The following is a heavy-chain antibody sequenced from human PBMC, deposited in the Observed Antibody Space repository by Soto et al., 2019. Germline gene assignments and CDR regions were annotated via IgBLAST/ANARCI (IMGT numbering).Heavy chain of an antibody. CDR1: GFTFSSYG. Sequence: QVQLVESGGGVVQPGRSLRLSCAASGFTFSSYGMHWVRQAPGKGLEWVAVIWYDGSNKYYADSVKGRFTISRDNSKNTMYLQMNSLRAEDTAVYYGARKTVGAVRYYYDGMDVWGQGTTVTVSS. CDR2: IWYDGSNK. V-gene: IGHV3-33*01. D-gene: IGHD1-26*01. CDR3: ARKTVGAVRYYYDGMDV. J-gene: IGHJ6*02.